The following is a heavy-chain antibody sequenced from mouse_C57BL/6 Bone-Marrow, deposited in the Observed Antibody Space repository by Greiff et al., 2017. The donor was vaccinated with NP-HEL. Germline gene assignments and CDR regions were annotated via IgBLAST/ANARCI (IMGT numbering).Heavy chain of an antibody. J-gene: IGHJ4*01. CDR1: GFTFSSYG. Sequence: EVKLVESGGDLVKPGGSLKLSCAASGFTFSSYGMSWVRQTPDKRLEWVATISSGGSYTYYPASVKGRFTISRDNAKNPLYLHMSSLKSEDTAMYYCARRRPLYYDYDDGGKNAMDYWGQGTSVTVSS. CDR3: ARRRPLYYDYDDGGKNAMDY. D-gene: IGHD2-4*01. CDR2: ISSGGSYT. V-gene: IGHV5-6*02.